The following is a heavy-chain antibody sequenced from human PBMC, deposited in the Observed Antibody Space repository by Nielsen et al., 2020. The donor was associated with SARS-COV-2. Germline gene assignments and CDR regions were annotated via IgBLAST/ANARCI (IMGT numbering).Heavy chain of an antibody. CDR3: ARVDTSGWDAFDM. CDR2: ISSSGSTI. CDR1: GFTFSSYA. D-gene: IGHD6-19*01. J-gene: IGHJ3*02. V-gene: IGHV3-48*03. Sequence: GGSLRLSCAASGFTFSSYAMSWVRQAPGKGLEWVSYISSSGSTIYYADSVKGRFTISRDNAKNSLYLQMNSLRVEDTAVYYCARVDTSGWDAFDMWGQGTMVIVSS.